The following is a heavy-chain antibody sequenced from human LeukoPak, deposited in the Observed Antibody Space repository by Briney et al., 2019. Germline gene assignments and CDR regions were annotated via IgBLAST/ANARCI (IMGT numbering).Heavy chain of an antibody. CDR1: GFTFGSHA. CDR2: ISGRGGSA. D-gene: IGHD1-14*01. V-gene: IGHV3-23*01. J-gene: IGHJ4*02. CDR3: ATNPYFDY. Sequence: GGSLRLSCAASGFTFGSHAMSWVRQAPGKGLEWVSAISGRGGSAYYADSVKGRFAISRDNSENTLYLQMNSLRAGDTAVYYCATNPYFDYWGQGTLVTVSS.